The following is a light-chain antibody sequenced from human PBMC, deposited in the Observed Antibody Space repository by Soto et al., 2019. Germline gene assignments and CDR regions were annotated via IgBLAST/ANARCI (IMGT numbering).Light chain of an antibody. J-gene: IGKJ4*01. CDR1: ESVSDY. Sequence: EIVLTQSPATLSLSPGERATLSCRASESVSDYIAWYQQKPGQPPRLVIYYTANRATGVPARFSGSGSGTDFTLTISSLEPEDFAVYYCQQRTNWLTFGGGTKVEIK. CDR2: YTA. CDR3: QQRTNWLT. V-gene: IGKV3-11*01.